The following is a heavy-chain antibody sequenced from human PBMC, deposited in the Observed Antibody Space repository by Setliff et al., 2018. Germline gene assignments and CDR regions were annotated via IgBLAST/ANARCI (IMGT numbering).Heavy chain of an antibody. J-gene: IGHJ4*02. Sequence: ASVKVSCKASGYTSTSDYMHWVRQAPGQGLEWTGIINPSSGGTRYAQKFQGRVTMTRDTSTSTVYMELSSLRSEDMAVYYCARDPGPLDYWGQGTLVTVSS. D-gene: IGHD7-27*01. CDR2: INPSSGGT. V-gene: IGHV1-46*01. CDR1: GYTSTSDY. CDR3: ARDPGPLDY.